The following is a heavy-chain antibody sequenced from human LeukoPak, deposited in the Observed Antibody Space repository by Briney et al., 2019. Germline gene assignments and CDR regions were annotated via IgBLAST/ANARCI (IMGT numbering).Heavy chain of an antibody. Sequence: PGGSLRLSCAASGFTFSSYSMNWVRQAPGKGLEWVSSISSSSSYIYYADSVKGRFTISRDNAKNSLYLQMNSLRAEDTAVYYCARDPYSGTYGDTYYYYMDVWGKGTTVTISS. CDR2: ISSSSSYI. CDR1: GFTFSSYS. D-gene: IGHD1-26*01. J-gene: IGHJ6*03. V-gene: IGHV3-21*01. CDR3: ARDPYSGTYGDTYYYYMDV.